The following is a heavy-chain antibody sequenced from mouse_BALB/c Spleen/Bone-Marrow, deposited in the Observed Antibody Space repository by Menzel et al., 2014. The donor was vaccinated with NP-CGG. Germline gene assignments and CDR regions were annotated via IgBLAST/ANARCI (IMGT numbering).Heavy chain of an antibody. J-gene: IGHJ4*01. V-gene: IGHV2-9*02. CDR1: GFSLTSYG. CDR3: AGGSYYEGAMDY. CDR2: IWAGGST. D-gene: IGHD1-1*01. Sequence: VQLQQSGPGLVSPSQSLSITCTVSGFSLTSYGVHWVRQPPGKVLEWLGVIWAGGSTNYNSALMSRLSISKDNSKSQVFLKMNSLQTDDTAMYYCAGGSYYEGAMDYWGQGTSVTVSS.